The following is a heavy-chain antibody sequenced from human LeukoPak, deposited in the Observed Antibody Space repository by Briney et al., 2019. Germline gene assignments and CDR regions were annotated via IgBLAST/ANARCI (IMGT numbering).Heavy chain of an antibody. D-gene: IGHD2-15*01. J-gene: IGHJ4*02. CDR2: IYPGDSDT. Sequence: GESLKISCKGSGYSFTSYWLGWVRQMSGKGLEWMGIIYPGDSDTRYSPSFQGQVTISADKSISTAYLQWSSLKASDTAMYYCARGRYCSGGNCYFDYWGQGTLVTVSS. CDR1: GYSFTSYW. V-gene: IGHV5-51*01. CDR3: ARGRYCSGGNCYFDY.